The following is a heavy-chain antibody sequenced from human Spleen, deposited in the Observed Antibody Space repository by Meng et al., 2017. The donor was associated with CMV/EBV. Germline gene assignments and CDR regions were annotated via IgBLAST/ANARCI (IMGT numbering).Heavy chain of an antibody. CDR3: ARVVYYSGSGSYYNNPHFDY. CDR1: GSSISNYN. J-gene: IGHJ4*02. CDR2: IYGSATS. D-gene: IGHD3-10*01. Sequence: SETLSLTCSVSGSSISNYNWIWIRQPPGKGLEWIGYIYGSATSNYNPSLKSRVTISVDTSKNQFSLTLSSVTAADTALYYCARVVYYSGSGSYYNNPHFDYWGQGTLVTVS. V-gene: IGHV4-59*01.